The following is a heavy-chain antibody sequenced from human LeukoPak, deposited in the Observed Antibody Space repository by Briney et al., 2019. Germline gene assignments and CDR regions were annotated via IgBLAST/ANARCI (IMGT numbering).Heavy chain of an antibody. J-gene: IGHJ4*02. V-gene: IGHV3-74*01. Sequence: GGSLRLSCAASGFTFSSHWMHWVRQAPGKGLVWVSRINADGRYTSYADSVKGRFTISRDNAKNTLYLQLNSLRAEDTAVYYCATDLTGAKDDWGQGTLVTVSS. CDR3: ATDLTGAKDD. CDR1: GFTFSSHW. D-gene: IGHD1-26*01. CDR2: INADGRYT.